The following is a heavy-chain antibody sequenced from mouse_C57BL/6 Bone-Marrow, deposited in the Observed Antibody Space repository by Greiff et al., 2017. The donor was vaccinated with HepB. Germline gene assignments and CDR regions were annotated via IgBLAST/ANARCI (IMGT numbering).Heavy chain of an antibody. J-gene: IGHJ3*01. CDR2: ISNGGGST. D-gene: IGHD2-3*01. V-gene: IGHV5-12*01. CDR1: GFTFSDYY. CDR3: ARDGYYGWFAY. Sequence: DVKLVESGGGLVQPGGSLKLSCAASGFTFSDYYMYWVRQTPEKRLEWVAYISNGGGSTYYPDTVKGRFTISRDNAKNTLYLQMSRLKSEDTAMYYCARDGYYGWFAYWGQGTLVTVSA.